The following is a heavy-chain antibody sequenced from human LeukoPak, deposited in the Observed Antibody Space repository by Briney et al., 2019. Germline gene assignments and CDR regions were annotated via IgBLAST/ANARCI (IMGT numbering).Heavy chain of an antibody. V-gene: IGHV4-38-2*02. J-gene: IGHJ4*02. CDR3: AREGTYYDSSGSDY. CDR2: IYHSGST. D-gene: IGHD3-22*01. Sequence: SETLSLTCTVSGYSISSGYYWDWIRPPPGKGLEWIGSIYHSGSTYYNPSLKSRVTISVDTSKHQFSLKLSSVTAADTAVYYCAREGTYYDSSGSDYWGQGTLVTVSS. CDR1: GYSISSGYY.